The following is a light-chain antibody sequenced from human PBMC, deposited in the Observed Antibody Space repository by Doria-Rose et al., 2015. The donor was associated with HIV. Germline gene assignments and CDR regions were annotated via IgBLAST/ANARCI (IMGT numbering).Light chain of an antibody. V-gene: IGKV3-20*01. J-gene: IGKJ1*01. Sequence: EIVLTQSPGTLSLSPGERATLSCRASQSFSSTYLAWYQQKPGQAPSLLTYDGSTRATGIPDRFSASGSGTDFTLTINRLEPEDCALYYCHQYGTSWTFGQGTKVEI. CDR2: DGS. CDR3: HQYGTSWT. CDR1: QSFSSTY.